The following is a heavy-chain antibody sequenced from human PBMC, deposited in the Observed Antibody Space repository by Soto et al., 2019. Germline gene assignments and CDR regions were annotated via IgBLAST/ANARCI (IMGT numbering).Heavy chain of an antibody. CDR2: ISGSGDRT. J-gene: IGHJ4*02. D-gene: IGHD3-22*01. CDR3: VKDDGGYPSTAPH. CDR1: GITISNYP. V-gene: IGHV3-23*01. Sequence: EVQLLESGGGLVQPGASLRLSCAASGITISNYPMSWVRQAPGKGLDWVSGISGSGDRTYYADSAKGRFTISKDISRNSLSLQLDSLGVEDTAVYFCVKDDGGYPSTAPHWGQGTLVTVSS.